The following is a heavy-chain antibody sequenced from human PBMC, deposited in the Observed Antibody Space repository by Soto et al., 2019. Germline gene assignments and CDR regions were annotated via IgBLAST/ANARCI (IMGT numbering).Heavy chain of an antibody. CDR1: GGTFNSYL. V-gene: IGHV1-69*06. CDR3: ARGLDQPPVGLYFDT. D-gene: IGHD2-2*01. Sequence: SVKVSCKTSGGTFNSYLIDWVRQAPGQGLEWMGGIIPAFGTAKYAQKFQGRVTITADKSTTTAYMELRTLTSEDTAVYYCARGLDQPPVGLYFDTWGQGTLVTVS. CDR2: IIPAFGTA. J-gene: IGHJ4*02.